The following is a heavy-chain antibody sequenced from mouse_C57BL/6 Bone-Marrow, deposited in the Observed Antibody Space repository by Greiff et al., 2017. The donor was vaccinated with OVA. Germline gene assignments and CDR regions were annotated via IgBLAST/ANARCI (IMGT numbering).Heavy chain of an antibody. J-gene: IGHJ4*01. CDR3: TRGAFYYYGSSDAMDY. CDR1: GFTFSSYA. D-gene: IGHD1-1*01. V-gene: IGHV5-9-1*02. CDR2: ISSGGDYI. Sequence: EVMLVESGEGLVKPGGSLKLSCAASGFTFSSYAMSWVRQTPEKRLEWVAYISSGGDYIYYADTVQGRFTISRDNARNTLYLQMSSLKSEDTAMDYCTRGAFYYYGSSDAMDYWGQGTSVTVSS.